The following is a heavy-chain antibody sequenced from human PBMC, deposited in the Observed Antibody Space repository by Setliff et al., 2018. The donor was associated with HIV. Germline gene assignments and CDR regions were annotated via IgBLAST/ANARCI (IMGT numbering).Heavy chain of an antibody. CDR2: IRSKGYGGTT. CDR3: TRDPGSGWYDYYYYYGMDV. Sequence: LRLSCTGSGFIFGDFGMSWVRQAPGKGLEWVAFIRSKGYGGTTEYAASVKGRFRISRDDSKRIAYLQMNSLKTEDTAMYYCTRDPGSGWYDYYYYYGMDVWGQGTTVTVSS. V-gene: IGHV3-49*04. J-gene: IGHJ6*02. D-gene: IGHD6-19*01. CDR1: GFIFGDFG.